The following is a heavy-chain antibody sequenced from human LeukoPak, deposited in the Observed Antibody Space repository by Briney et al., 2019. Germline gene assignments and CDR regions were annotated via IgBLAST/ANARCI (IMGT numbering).Heavy chain of an antibody. Sequence: PGGSLRLSCAASGLTLSRYWMTWVRQAPGKGLEWVANTNQDGNKKYYVDSVKGRFTISRDNAKNSLYLQMNSLRVEDTAVYYCAEGTTGWGQGTLVTVSS. CDR1: GLTLSRYW. D-gene: IGHD1-1*01. CDR2: TNQDGNKK. V-gene: IGHV3-7*01. J-gene: IGHJ1*01. CDR3: AEGTTG.